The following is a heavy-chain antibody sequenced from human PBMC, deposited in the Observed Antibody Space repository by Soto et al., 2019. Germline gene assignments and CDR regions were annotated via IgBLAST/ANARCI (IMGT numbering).Heavy chain of an antibody. J-gene: IGHJ4*02. Sequence: PGESLKISCKGSGYIFTDYWIAWVRQLPGQRPEWMGIIYPGDSDTRYSPSFKAQVTISADKSINTAYLQWSSLEVSDTAMYYCTILISPFAASPSWGQGTLVTVSS. CDR1: GYIFTDYW. CDR3: TILISPFAASPS. D-gene: IGHD2-15*01. V-gene: IGHV5-51*01. CDR2: IYPGDSDT.